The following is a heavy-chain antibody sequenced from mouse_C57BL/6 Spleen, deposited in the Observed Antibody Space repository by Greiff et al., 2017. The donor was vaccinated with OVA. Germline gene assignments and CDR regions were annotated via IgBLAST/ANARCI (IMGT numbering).Heavy chain of an antibody. CDR2: ISSGSSTI. CDR3: ARLVFAY. J-gene: IGHJ3*01. Sequence: EVQVVESGGGLVKPGGSLKLSCAASGFTFSDSGMHWVRQAPEKGLEWVAYISSGSSTIYYADTVKGRFTISRDNAKNTLFLQMTSLRSEDTAMYYCARLVFAYWGQGTLVTVSA. CDR1: GFTFSDSG. V-gene: IGHV5-17*01. D-gene: IGHD4-1*01.